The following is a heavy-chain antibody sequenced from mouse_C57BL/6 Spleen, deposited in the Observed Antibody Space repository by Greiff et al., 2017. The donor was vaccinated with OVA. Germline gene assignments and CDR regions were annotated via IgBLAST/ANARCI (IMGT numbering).Heavy chain of an antibody. CDR2: INPNNGGT. CDR1: GYTFTDYN. V-gene: IGHV1-18*01. J-gene: IGHJ2*01. CDR3: ARRYYGSSYDY. D-gene: IGHD1-1*01. Sequence: EVKLVESGPELVKPGASVKIPCKASGYTFTDYNMDWVKQSHGKSLEWIGDINPNNGGTIYNQKFKGKATLTVDKSSSTAYMELRSLTSEDTAVYYCARRYYGSSYDYWGQGTTLTVSS.